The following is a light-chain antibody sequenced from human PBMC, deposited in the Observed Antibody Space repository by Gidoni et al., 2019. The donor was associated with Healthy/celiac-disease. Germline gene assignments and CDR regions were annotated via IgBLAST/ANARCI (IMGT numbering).Light chain of an antibody. CDR2: GAS. CDR3: QQYNNWPPWT. Sequence: EIAMTQSPATLSVSTGERATLSCRASQSVSSNLAWYQQKPGQAPRHLIYGASPRATGIPARFSGSGSGTEFTLTISSLQSEDFAVYYCQQYNNWPPWTFXQXTKVEIK. V-gene: IGKV3-15*01. CDR1: QSVSSN. J-gene: IGKJ1*01.